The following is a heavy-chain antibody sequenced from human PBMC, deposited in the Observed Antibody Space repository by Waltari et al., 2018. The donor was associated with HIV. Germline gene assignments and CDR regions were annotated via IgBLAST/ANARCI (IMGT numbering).Heavy chain of an antibody. J-gene: IGHJ4*02. CDR2: IDYSGSA. D-gene: IGHD3-3*01. V-gene: IGHV4-34*02. CDR1: VGTFSGYY. Sequence: QLQLQQWGAGLLRPSETLSLTCAVYVGTFSGYYWSWLRQCPGRGLEWIGEIDYSGSANYNPSLKSRVSASVDMPKNQFSLKLRSVTAADTAIYYCARLVSDGNYVEWYFDYWGQGTLVTVSS. CDR3: ARLVSDGNYVEWYFDY.